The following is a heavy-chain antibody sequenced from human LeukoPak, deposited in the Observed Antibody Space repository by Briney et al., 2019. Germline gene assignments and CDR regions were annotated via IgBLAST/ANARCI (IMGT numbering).Heavy chain of an antibody. D-gene: IGHD5-18*01. J-gene: IGHJ1*01. CDR2: IDHRGDT. Sequence: PSETLSLTSAVYGGSFNDIYWVWLGQSPGKGLEWIAEIDHRGDTNYNPSVKSRVTISVDTSKNQFSLKVRSLSAADTAVYYCARGDTINEYGYCYLWGQGTLVTVSS. CDR1: GGSFNDIY. V-gene: IGHV4-34*01. CDR3: ARGDTINEYGYCYL.